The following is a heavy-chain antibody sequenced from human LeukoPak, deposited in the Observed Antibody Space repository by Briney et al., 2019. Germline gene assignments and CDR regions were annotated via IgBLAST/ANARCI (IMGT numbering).Heavy chain of an antibody. CDR2: IYYSGST. V-gene: IGHV4-39*01. J-gene: IGHJ3*02. CDR3: ARPGAGLRGDYRRAFDI. D-gene: IGHD4-17*01. CDR1: GGSISSSSYF. Sequence: PSETLSLTCTVSGGSISSSSYFWGWIRQPPGKGLEWIGSIYYSGSTYYNPSLKSRVTISVDTSKNQFSLKLSSVTAADTAVYYCARPGAGLRGDYRRAFDIWAQGTMVTVSS.